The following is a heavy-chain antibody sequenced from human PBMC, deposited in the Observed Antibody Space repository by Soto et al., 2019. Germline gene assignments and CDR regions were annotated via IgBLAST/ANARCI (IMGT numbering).Heavy chain of an antibody. CDR2: INHSGST. D-gene: IGHD2-15*01. J-gene: IGHJ6*03. Sequence: SETLSLTCAVYGGSSSGYYWSWIRQPPGKGLEWIGEINHSGSTNYNPSLKSRVTISVDTSKNQFSLKLSSVTAADTAVYYCAGSCGGSCYSLYYYYYMDVWGKGTTVTVSS. V-gene: IGHV4-34*01. CDR3: AGSCGGSCYSLYYYYYMDV. CDR1: GGSSSGYY.